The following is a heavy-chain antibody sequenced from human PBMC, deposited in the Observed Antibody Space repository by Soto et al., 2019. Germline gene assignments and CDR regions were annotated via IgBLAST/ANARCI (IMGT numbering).Heavy chain of an antibody. J-gene: IGHJ5*02. D-gene: IGHD3-16*01. V-gene: IGHV4-4*02. Sequence: SETLSLTCAASGGSISSSNWWSWVRQPPGKGLEWIGEIYHSGSTNYNPSLKSRVTISVDKSKDQFSLKLSSVTAADTAVYYCAREPDVWGSYNWFDPWGQGTLVTVSS. CDR3: AREPDVWGSYNWFDP. CDR2: IYHSGST. CDR1: GGSISSSNW.